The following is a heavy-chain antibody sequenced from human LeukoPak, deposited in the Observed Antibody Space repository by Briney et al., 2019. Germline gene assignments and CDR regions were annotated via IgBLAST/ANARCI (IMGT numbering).Heavy chain of an antibody. CDR2: INPNSGGT. J-gene: IGHJ4*02. Sequence: ASAKVSCKASGYTFTGYYMHWVRQAPGQGLEWMGWINPNSGGTNYAQKFQGRVTMTRDTSISTAYMELSRLRSDDTAVYYCAREWAHSGYDSSTYFDYWGQGTLVTVSS. CDR3: AREWAHSGYDSSTYFDY. V-gene: IGHV1-2*02. D-gene: IGHD5-12*01. CDR1: GYTFTGYY.